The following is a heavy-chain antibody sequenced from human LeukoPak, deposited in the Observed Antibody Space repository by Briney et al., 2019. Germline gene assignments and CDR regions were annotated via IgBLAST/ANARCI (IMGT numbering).Heavy chain of an antibody. V-gene: IGHV4-39*02. D-gene: IGHD1-26*01. CDR2: IYYSGST. CDR3: ARDKMGANYFDY. CDR1: GGSISSSRDY. Sequence: SETLSLTCTVSGGSISSSRDYWAWIRQPPGKGLEWIANIYYSGSTYYSPSLKSRVTISVDTSKNQFSLKLSSVTAADTAVYYCARDKMGANYFDYWGQGTLVTVSS. J-gene: IGHJ4*02.